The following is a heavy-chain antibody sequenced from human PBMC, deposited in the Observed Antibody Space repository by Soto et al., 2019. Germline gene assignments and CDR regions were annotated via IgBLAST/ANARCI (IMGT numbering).Heavy chain of an antibody. CDR3: ARYSYSSGPQDS. Sequence: EEQLVESGGGLVQPGGSLRLSCAASGFTFSNYWMSWVRQAPGKGLEWVANIKQDGSEKYYVDSVKGRFTISRDNAKSSLYLQMNSLRAEDTAVYYCARYSYSSGPQDSWGQGTLVTVSS. V-gene: IGHV3-7*03. CDR1: GFTFSNYW. J-gene: IGHJ4*02. CDR2: IKQDGSEK. D-gene: IGHD6-19*01.